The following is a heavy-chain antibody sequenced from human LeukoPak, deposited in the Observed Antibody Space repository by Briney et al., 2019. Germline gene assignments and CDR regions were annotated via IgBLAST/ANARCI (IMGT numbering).Heavy chain of an antibody. CDR3: ANQLEYYMDV. CDR2: IGGSSNSI. V-gene: IGHV3-48*01. J-gene: IGHJ6*03. CDR1: GFTFSSYG. D-gene: IGHD3-10*01. Sequence: PGGSLRLSCAASGFTFSSYGMTWVRQAPGKGLEWVSYIGGSSNSIYYADSVKGRFTISRDNSKNTLYLQMNSLRAEGTAVYYCANQLEYYMDVWGKGTTVTVSS.